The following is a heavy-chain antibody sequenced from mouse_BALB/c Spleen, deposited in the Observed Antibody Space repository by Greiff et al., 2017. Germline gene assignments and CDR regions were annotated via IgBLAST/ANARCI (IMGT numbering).Heavy chain of an antibody. J-gene: IGHJ4*01. Sequence: VKLQESGPELVRPGVSVKISCKGSGYTFTDYAMHWVKQSHAKSLEWIGVISTYYGNTNYNQKFKGKAIMTVDKSSSTAYMELARLTSEDSAIYYCARRYYDYDDYAMDYWGQGTSVTVSS. V-gene: IGHV1-67*01. D-gene: IGHD2-4*01. CDR2: ISTYYGNT. CDR3: ARRYYDYDDYAMDY. CDR1: GYTFTDYA.